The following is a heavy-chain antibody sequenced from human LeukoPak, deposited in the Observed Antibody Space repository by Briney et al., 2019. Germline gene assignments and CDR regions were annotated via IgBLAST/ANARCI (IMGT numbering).Heavy chain of an antibody. Sequence: PGGSLRLSCAASGFTFSSYSMNWVRQAPGKGLEWVSYISSSSSTIYYADSVKGRFTISRDNAKNSLYLQMNSLRAEDTAVYYCARPEWELLSTLRFDYWGQGTLVTVSS. V-gene: IGHV3-48*01. CDR3: ARPEWELLSTLRFDY. CDR2: ISSSSSTI. J-gene: IGHJ4*02. CDR1: GFTFSSYS. D-gene: IGHD1-26*01.